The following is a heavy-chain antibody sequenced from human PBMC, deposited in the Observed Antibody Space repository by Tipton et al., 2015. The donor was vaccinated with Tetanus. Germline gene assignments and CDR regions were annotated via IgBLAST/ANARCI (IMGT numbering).Heavy chain of an antibody. CDR3: ARDREAFDF. CDR1: GYTFTSYY. D-gene: IGHD1-26*01. Sequence: QSGAEVKKPGASVKLSCKASGYTFTSYYMHWVRQAPGQGLEWMGIMHPGGGSTTYAQKFQGRVTMTRDTSTSTVYMELSSLRSEDTAVYYCARDREAFDFWGQGTMVTVSS. CDR2: MHPGGGST. J-gene: IGHJ3*01. V-gene: IGHV1-46*01.